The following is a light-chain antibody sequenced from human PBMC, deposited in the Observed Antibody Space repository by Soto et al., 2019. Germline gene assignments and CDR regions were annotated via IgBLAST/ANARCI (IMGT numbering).Light chain of an antibody. CDR1: QSVSTY. CDR3: QQRTNWPPTWT. V-gene: IGKV3-11*01. Sequence: EIVLTQSPAILSLSPGERATLSCRASQSVSTYLAWYQQRPGQAPRLLVYDASNRPTDIPARFSGSGSGTDFTLTISSLEPEDFAVYYCQQRTNWPPTWTFGPGTKVEIK. CDR2: DAS. J-gene: IGKJ1*01.